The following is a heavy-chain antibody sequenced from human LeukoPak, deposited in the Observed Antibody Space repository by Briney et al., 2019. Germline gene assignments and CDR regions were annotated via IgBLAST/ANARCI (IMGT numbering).Heavy chain of an antibody. Sequence: SETLSLTCTVSGYSISSGYYWGWIRQPPGKGLEWIGSIYHSGGTYYNPSLKSRVTISVDTSKNQFSLKLSSVTAADTAVYYCARERDYGDYDDAFDIWGQGTMVTVSS. V-gene: IGHV4-38-2*02. CDR1: GYSISSGYY. J-gene: IGHJ3*02. D-gene: IGHD4-17*01. CDR3: ARERDYGDYDDAFDI. CDR2: IYHSGGT.